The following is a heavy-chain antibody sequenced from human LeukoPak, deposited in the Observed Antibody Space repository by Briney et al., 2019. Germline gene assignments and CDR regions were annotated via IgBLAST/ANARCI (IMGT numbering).Heavy chain of an antibody. Sequence: SETLSLTRTFSCGSLSRGCFIWSWVRPPPGKGLEWIGYIYYSGSTYYNPSLKSRVTISVDTSKNQFSLKLSSVTAADTAVYYCARDGGYWGQGTLVTVSS. CDR3: ARDGGY. V-gene: IGHV4-30-4*01. D-gene: IGHD4-23*01. CDR2: IYYSGST. J-gene: IGHJ4*02. CDR1: CGSLSRGCFI.